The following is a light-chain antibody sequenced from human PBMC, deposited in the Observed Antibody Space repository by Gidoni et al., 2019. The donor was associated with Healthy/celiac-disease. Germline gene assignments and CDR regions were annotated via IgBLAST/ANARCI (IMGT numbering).Light chain of an antibody. CDR2: DAS. Sequence: IVLTQSPATLSLSPGERATLSCRASQSVSSYLAWYQQKPGQAPRLLIYDASNRSTGLPARFSGSGSGTDFTLTLSILEPEDFAVYYCQQRSNWPPMYTFGQGTKLEIK. V-gene: IGKV3-11*01. CDR3: QQRSNWPPMYT. J-gene: IGKJ2*01. CDR1: QSVSSY.